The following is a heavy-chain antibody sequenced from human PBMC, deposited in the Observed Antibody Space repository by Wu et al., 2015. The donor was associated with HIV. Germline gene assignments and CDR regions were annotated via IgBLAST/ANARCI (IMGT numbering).Heavy chain of an antibody. CDR2: INPNSGST. CDR1: GYTFTRYF. CDR3: TPTIFRGGADP. V-gene: IGHV1-2*02. D-gene: IGHD3-10*01. Sequence: QGQLVQSGGEVKKPGTSVKISCKASGYTFTRYFLHWVRQAPGQGLEWMGWINPNSGSTNYAQKFQGRVTMTRDTAVNTAYMELSSLESDDTATYFCTPTIFRGGADPWGQGTLVIVSS. J-gene: IGHJ5*02.